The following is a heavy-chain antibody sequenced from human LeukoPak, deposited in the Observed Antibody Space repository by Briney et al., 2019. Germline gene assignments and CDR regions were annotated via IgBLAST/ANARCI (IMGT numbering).Heavy chain of an antibody. J-gene: IGHJ4*02. D-gene: IGHD1-7*01. CDR3: ARGEVSGNFGPFDY. Sequence: ASVKVSCKASGYTFTDYHIHWVRQAPGQGLEWMGWINPNTGGTNYAQNFQGRVTMTRDTSITTSYMDLSSLLSADTAVYYCARGEVSGNFGPFDYWGQGTLVTVSS. CDR1: GYTFTDYH. V-gene: IGHV1-2*02. CDR2: INPNTGGT.